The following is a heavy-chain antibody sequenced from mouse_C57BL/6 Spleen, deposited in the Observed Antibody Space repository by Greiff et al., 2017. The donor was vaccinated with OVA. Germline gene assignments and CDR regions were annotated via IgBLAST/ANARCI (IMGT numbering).Heavy chain of an antibody. V-gene: IGHV2-5*01. CDR2: IWRGGST. D-gene: IGHD2-4*01. CDR3: ARIYDYDLYYAMDY. Sequence: VQLVESGPGLVQPSQSLSITCTVSGFSLTSYGVHWVRQSPGKGLEWLGVIWRGGSTDYNAAFMSRLSITKDNSKSQVFFKMNSLQADDTAIYYCARIYDYDLYYAMDYWGQGTSVTVSS. CDR1: GFSLTSYG. J-gene: IGHJ4*01.